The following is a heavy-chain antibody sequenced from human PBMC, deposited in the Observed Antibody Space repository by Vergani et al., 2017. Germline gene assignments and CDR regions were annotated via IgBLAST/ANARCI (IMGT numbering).Heavy chain of an antibody. CDR3: ARDDWNDFWSGLGDF. Sequence: QVQLVESGGDVVQPGRSLRVSCSGSGFNFNNYAIHWVRQAPDKGLEWVALISNDGKRQYYADSVKGRFTVSRDNSENTLYLQMNSLRTEDTAIYYCARDDWNDFWSGLGDFWGQGTLVAVSS. D-gene: IGHD3-3*01. V-gene: IGHV3-30*04. CDR1: GFNFNNYA. J-gene: IGHJ4*02. CDR2: ISNDGKRQ.